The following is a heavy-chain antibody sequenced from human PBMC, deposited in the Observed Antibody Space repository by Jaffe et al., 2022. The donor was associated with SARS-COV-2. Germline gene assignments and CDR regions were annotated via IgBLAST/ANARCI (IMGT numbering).Heavy chain of an antibody. D-gene: IGHD3-10*01. CDR1: GGSFSGYY. J-gene: IGHJ4*02. Sequence: QVQLQQWGAGLLKPSETLSLTCAVYGGSFSGYYWSWIRQPPGKGLEWIGEINHSGSTNYNPSLKSRVTISVDTSKNQFSLKLSSVTAADTAVYYCARGGRRTMVRGVMGYFDYWGQGTLVTVSS. CDR2: INHSGST. V-gene: IGHV4-34*01. CDR3: ARGGRRTMVRGVMGYFDY.